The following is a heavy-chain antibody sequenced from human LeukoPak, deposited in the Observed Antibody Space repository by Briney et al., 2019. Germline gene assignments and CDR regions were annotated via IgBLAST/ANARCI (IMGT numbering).Heavy chain of an antibody. J-gene: IGHJ1*01. CDR1: GGSISSYSYY. CDR2: IYYSGST. Sequence: NPSETLSLTCTVSGGSISSYSYYWGWIRQPPGKGLEWIGTIYYSGSTYYNPSLKSRVTMSVDTSKNQFSLKLSSVTAADTAVYYCARRDTVAGTLIEGYFQHWGQGTLVSVSS. CDR3: ARRDTVAGTLIEGYFQH. V-gene: IGHV4-39*07. D-gene: IGHD6-19*01.